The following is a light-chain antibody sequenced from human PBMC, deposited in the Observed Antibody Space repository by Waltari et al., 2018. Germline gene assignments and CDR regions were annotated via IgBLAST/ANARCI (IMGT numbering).Light chain of an antibody. CDR2: GNS. CDR1: SPNIGAGYD. Sequence: QSVLTQPPSVSGAPGQRVPIPCPGSSPNIGAGYDVHWYQQLPGTAPKLLISGNSNRPSGVPDRFSGSKSGTSASLAITGLQAEDEADYYCQSYDSSLSGSVFGGGTKLTVL. CDR3: QSYDSSLSGSV. V-gene: IGLV1-40*01. J-gene: IGLJ2*01.